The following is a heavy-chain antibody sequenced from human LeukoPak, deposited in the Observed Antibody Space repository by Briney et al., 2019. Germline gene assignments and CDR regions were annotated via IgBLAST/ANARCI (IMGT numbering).Heavy chain of an antibody. CDR2: INPNSGGT. J-gene: IGHJ4*02. CDR1: GYTFTGYY. CDR3: ARVWPCANGVCPDVYEY. V-gene: IGHV1-2*02. D-gene: IGHD2-8*01. Sequence: ASVKVTCKASGYTFTGYYIHWVRQAPGQGLEWLGWINPNSGGTNYAQNFQGRVTMTRDTSISSAYMELSSLRSDDTAIYYCARVWPCANGVCPDVYEYWGRGTLVTVSS.